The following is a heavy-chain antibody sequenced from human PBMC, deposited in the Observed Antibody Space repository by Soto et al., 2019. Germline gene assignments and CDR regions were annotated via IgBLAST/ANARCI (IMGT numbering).Heavy chain of an antibody. CDR3: ATHYDSSGYYDDNWFDP. Sequence: QVQLVESGGGVVQPGRSLRLSCAASGFTFSSYGMHWVRQAPGKGLERVAVISYDGSNKYYADSVKGRFTISRDNSKNTLYLQMNSLRAEDTAVYYCATHYDSSGYYDDNWFDPWGQGTLVTVSS. J-gene: IGHJ5*02. CDR2: ISYDGSNK. D-gene: IGHD3-22*01. V-gene: IGHV3-30*03. CDR1: GFTFSSYG.